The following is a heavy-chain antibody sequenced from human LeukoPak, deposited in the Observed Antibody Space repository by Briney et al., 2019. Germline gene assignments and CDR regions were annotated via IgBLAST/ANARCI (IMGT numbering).Heavy chain of an antibody. CDR1: GFTFSSYS. CDR3: ARAGGNYYGSGSYPYFDY. D-gene: IGHD3-10*01. Sequence: GGSLRLSCAASGFTFSSYSMNWVRQAPGKGLEWVSSISSSSSYIYYADSVKGRFTTSRDNAKNSLYLQMNSLRAEDTAVYYCARAGGNYYGSGSYPYFDYWGQGTLVTVSS. CDR2: ISSSSSYI. V-gene: IGHV3-21*01. J-gene: IGHJ4*02.